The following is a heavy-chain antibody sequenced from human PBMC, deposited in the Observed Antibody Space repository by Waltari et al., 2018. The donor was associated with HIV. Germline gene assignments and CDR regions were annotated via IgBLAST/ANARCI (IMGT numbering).Heavy chain of an antibody. CDR3: ARDGVAGRGDYYYGMDV. D-gene: IGHD6-19*01. CDR1: GFTFSSYW. J-gene: IGHJ6*02. V-gene: IGHV3-7*01. Sequence: EVQLVESGGGLVQPGGSLRLSCAASGFTFSSYWMSWVRQAPGKGLEWVANKKQDGSGKYYVDSVKGRFTISRDNAKNSLYLQMNSLRAEDTAVYYCARDGVAGRGDYYYGMDVWGQGTTVTVSS. CDR2: KKQDGSGK.